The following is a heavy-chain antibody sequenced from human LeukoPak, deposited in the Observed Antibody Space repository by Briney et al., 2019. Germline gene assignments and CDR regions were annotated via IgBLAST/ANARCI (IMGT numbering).Heavy chain of an antibody. J-gene: IGHJ6*04. CDR2: ISSSGSTI. D-gene: IGHD3-10*02. CDR3: AELGITMIGGV. Sequence: GGSLRLSCAASGFTFSGSAMHWVRQASGKGLEWVSYISSSGSTIYYADSVKGRFTISRDNAKNSLYLQTNSLRAEDTAVYYCAELGITMIGGVWGKGTTVTISS. V-gene: IGHV3-48*03. CDR1: GFTFSGSA.